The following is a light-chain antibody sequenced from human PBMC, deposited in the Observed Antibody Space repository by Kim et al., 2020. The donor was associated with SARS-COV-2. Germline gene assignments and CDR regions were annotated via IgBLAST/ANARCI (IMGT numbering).Light chain of an antibody. Sequence: ASVKITCTLGSGNSSYAIAWHQQQQEKGPRYLMKLNSDGSHSKGDGIPDSFSGSSSGAERYLTISSLQSEDEADYYCQTWGTGIRVFGGGTQLTVL. CDR3: QTWGTGIRV. CDR1: SGNSSYA. CDR2: LNSDGSH. V-gene: IGLV4-69*01. J-gene: IGLJ3*02.